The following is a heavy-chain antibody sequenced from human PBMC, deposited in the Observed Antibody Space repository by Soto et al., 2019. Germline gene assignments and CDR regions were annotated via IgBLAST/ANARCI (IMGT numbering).Heavy chain of an antibody. J-gene: IGHJ6*02. CDR3: ARAAAIVGATTWLESYYYYGMDV. CDR1: GGTFSSYA. CDR2: IIPIFGTA. V-gene: IGHV1-69*01. Sequence: QVQLVQSGAEVKKPGSSVKVSCKASGGTFSSYAISWVRQAPGQGLEWMGGIIPIFGTANYAQKFQGRVTITADESTSTAYMELSSLRSEDTAVYYCARAAAIVGATTWLESYYYYGMDVWGQGTTVTVSS. D-gene: IGHD1-26*01.